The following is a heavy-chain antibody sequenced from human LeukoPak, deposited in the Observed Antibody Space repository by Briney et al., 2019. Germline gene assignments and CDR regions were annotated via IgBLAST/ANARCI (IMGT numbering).Heavy chain of an antibody. CDR1: GASTRSYY. J-gene: IGHJ5*02. CDR3: ARVLTTATGNWFDP. D-gene: IGHD4-17*01. Sequence: PSETLSLTCTVSGASTRSYYWSWIRQPPGKGLEWIGYMHYSGSTNYNPSLKSRVTISLDTSKNQFSLKLSSVTAADTAVYYCARVLTTATGNWFDPWGQGALVTVSS. V-gene: IGHV4-59*01. CDR2: MHYSGST.